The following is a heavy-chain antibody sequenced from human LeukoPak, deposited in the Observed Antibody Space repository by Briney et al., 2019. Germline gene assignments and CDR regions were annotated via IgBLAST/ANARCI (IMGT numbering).Heavy chain of an antibody. CDR3: ARLRGRLYYFDY. Sequence: QSGGSLRLSCAASGFTVSSNYMSWVRQAPGKGLEWVSVIYSGGSTYYADSVKGRLTISRDNSKNTLYLQMNSLRAEDTAVYYCARLRGRLYYFDYWGQGTLVTVSS. CDR1: GFTVSSNY. D-gene: IGHD3-10*01. CDR2: IYSGGST. V-gene: IGHV3-53*01. J-gene: IGHJ4*02.